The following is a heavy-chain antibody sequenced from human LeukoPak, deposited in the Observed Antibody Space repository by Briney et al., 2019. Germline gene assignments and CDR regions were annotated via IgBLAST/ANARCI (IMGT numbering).Heavy chain of an antibody. CDR3: ARGRLGADY. Sequence: LETLSLTCAVYGGSFSGYYWSWIRQPPGKGLEWIGEINHSGSTNYNPSLKSRVTISVDTSKNQFSLKLSSVTAADTAVYYCARGRLGADYWGQGTLVTVSS. V-gene: IGHV4-34*01. CDR2: INHSGST. J-gene: IGHJ4*02. D-gene: IGHD3-16*01. CDR1: GGSFSGYY.